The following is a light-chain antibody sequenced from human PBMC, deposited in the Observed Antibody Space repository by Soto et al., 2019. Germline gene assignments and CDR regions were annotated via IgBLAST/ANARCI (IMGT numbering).Light chain of an antibody. V-gene: IGKV3-20*01. J-gene: IGKJ1*01. Sequence: IVLMQSPATLSLSPGERATLSCRASRSLSSDYLAWYQQKPGQAPRLLFYDASRRATGTPDRFSVSGSGTDFTLTISGLEPGDFVVYYCQQYADSPRSFGQGTKVEIK. CDR1: RSLSSDY. CDR3: QQYADSPRS. CDR2: DAS.